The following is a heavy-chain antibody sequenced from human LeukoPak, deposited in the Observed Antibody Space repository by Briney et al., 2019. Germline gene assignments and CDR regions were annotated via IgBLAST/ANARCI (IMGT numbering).Heavy chain of an antibody. V-gene: IGHV4-39*01. D-gene: IGHD2-15*01. CDR2: IYYSGST. J-gene: IGHJ4*02. CDR3: ARVRGNIVVVVAAPYYFDY. CDR1: GGSISSSSYY. Sequence: SSETLSLTCTVSGGSISSSSYYWGWIRQPPGKGLEWIGSIYYSGSTYYNPSLKSRVTISVDTSKNQFSLKLSSVTAADTAVYYCARVRGNIVVVVAAPYYFDYWGQGTLVTVSS.